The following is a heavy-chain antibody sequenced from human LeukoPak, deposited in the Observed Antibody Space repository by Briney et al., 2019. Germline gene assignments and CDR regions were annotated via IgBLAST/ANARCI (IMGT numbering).Heavy chain of an antibody. V-gene: IGHV4-30-4*01. CDR2: IYYSGST. J-gene: IGHJ4*02. D-gene: IGHD1-26*01. Sequence: SQTLSLTCTVSGGSISSGDYYWSWLRQPPGKGLDWIGYIYYSGSTYFNPSLKSRVTISVETSKNQFSLKLSSVTAADTAVYYCARVPVYSGTYFDYWGQGTLVTVSS. CDR1: GGSISSGDYY. CDR3: ARVPVYSGTYFDY.